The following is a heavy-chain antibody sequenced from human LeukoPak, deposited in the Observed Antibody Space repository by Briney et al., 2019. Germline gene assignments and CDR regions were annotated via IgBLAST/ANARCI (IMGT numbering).Heavy chain of an antibody. CDR1: GGSISSSNW. J-gene: IGHJ4*02. Sequence: PSETLSLTCAVSGGSISSSNWWSWVRQPPGKGLEWIGEIYHSGSTNYNPSLKSRVTISVDKSKDQFSLKLSSVTAADTAVYYCARDAPYDSSGYYYASFDYWGQGTLVTVSS. CDR3: ARDAPYDSSGYYYASFDY. D-gene: IGHD3-22*01. V-gene: IGHV4-4*02. CDR2: IYHSGST.